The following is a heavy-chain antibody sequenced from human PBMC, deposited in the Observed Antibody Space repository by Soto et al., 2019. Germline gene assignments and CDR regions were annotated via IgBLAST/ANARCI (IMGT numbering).Heavy chain of an antibody. V-gene: IGHV4-39*01. CDR2: IYYSGST. D-gene: IGHD2-21*01. CDR3: ARVIPDGSGYYFDY. CDR1: GGSISSSSYY. Sequence: QLQLQESGPGLVKPSETLSLTCTVSGGSISSSSYYWGWIRQPPGKGLEWIGSIYYSGSTYYNPSLKSRVTISVDTSKNQFSLKLSSVTAADTAVYYCARVIPDGSGYYFDYWGQGTLVTVSS. J-gene: IGHJ4*02.